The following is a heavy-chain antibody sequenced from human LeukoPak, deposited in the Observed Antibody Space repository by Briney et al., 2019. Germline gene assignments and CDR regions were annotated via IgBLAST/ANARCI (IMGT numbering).Heavy chain of an antibody. V-gene: IGHV3-23*01. CDR1: GFTFSSYA. CDR3: AKDQRELFDY. J-gene: IGHJ4*02. Sequence: PGGSLRLSCCASGFTFSSYAMSWVRQAPGKGLEWGSAISGSGGTTYYADSVKGPFTISRDKSKNTLYLQMNSLRAEDTAVYYCAKDQRELFDYWGQGTLVTVSS. D-gene: IGHD1-26*01. CDR2: ISGSGGTT.